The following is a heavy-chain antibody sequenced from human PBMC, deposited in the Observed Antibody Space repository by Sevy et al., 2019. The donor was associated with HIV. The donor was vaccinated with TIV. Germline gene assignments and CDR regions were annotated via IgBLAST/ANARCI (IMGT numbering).Heavy chain of an antibody. CDR3: ASVRPCGGDCYFFDS. CDR1: GGSLSNYG. J-gene: IGHJ4*02. CDR2: IIPRVGLA. Sequence: ASVKVSCKASGGSLSNYGMNWVRQAPGQGLEWTGGIIPRVGLANYARKLRDRVTITADESTSTMYIELRRLTSADTGVYYCASVRPCGGDCYFFDSWGQGTLVTVSS. D-gene: IGHD2-21*01. V-gene: IGHV1-69*10.